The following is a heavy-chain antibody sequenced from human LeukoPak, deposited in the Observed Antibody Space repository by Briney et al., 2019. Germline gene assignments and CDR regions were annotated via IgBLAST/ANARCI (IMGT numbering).Heavy chain of an antibody. CDR2: ISSSSSTI. CDR1: GFTFSSYS. J-gene: IGHJ4*02. CDR3: AGDILGGTKEDYFDY. V-gene: IGHV3-48*01. Sequence: PGGSLRLSCAASGFTFSSYSMNWVRQAPGKGLEWVSYISSSSSTIYYADSVKGRFTISRDNAKNSLYLQMNSLRAEDTAVYYCAGDILGGTKEDYFDYWGQGTLVTVSS. D-gene: IGHD3-16*01.